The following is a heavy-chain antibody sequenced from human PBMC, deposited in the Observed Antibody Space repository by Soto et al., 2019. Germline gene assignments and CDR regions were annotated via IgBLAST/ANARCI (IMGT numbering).Heavy chain of an antibody. J-gene: IGHJ4*02. Sequence: QVQLVESGGGVVQPGRSLRLSCAASGFTFSSYGMHWVRQAPGKGVEWVAVIWYDGSNKYYADSVKGRFTISRDNSKNTLYLQMNSLRAEDTAVYYCARDRQAAAGMIDYWGQGTLVTVSS. V-gene: IGHV3-33*01. CDR3: ARDRQAAAGMIDY. CDR2: IWYDGSNK. CDR1: GFTFSSYG. D-gene: IGHD6-13*01.